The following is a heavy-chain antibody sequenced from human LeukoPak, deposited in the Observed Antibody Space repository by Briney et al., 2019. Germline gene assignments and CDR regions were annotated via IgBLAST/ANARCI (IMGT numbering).Heavy chain of an antibody. D-gene: IGHD2-15*01. CDR2: IYYSGST. Sequence: SETLSLTCTVSGGSISSSSYYWGWIRQPPGKGLKWIGSIYYSGSTYYNPSLKSRVTISVDTSKNQFSLKLSSVTAADTAVYYCARQENCSGGSCYDNWFDPWGQGTLVTVSS. J-gene: IGHJ5*02. CDR1: GGSISSSSYY. CDR3: ARQENCSGGSCYDNWFDP. V-gene: IGHV4-39*01.